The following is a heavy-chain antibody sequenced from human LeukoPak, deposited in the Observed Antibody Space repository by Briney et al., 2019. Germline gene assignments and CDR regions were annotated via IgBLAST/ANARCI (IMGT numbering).Heavy chain of an antibody. CDR3: AKDLSPSGGF. CDR1: GFAFSNYA. J-gene: IGHJ4*02. D-gene: IGHD5-12*01. Sequence: GGSLRLSCAASGFAFSNYAMSWVRQTPGKGLEWVSSIGGSGAGTYSADSVKGRFIISRDNSKNTLYLQMNSLRAEDTAVYYCAKDLSPSGGFWGQGALVTVSS. CDR2: IGGSGAGT. V-gene: IGHV3-23*01.